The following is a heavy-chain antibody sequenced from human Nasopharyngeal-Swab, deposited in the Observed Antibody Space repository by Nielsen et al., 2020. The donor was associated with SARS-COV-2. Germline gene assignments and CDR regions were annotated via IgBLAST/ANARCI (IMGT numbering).Heavy chain of an antibody. CDR3: ARHHSSSWGDWFDP. D-gene: IGHD6-13*01. Sequence: SETLSLTCTVSGGSISSYYWSWIRQPAGKGLEWIGRIYTSGSTNYNPSLKSRVTMSVDTSKNQFSLQLNSVTPEDTAVYYCARHHSSSWGDWFDPWGQGTLVTVSS. J-gene: IGHJ5*02. CDR1: GGSISSYY. V-gene: IGHV4-4*07. CDR2: IYTSGST.